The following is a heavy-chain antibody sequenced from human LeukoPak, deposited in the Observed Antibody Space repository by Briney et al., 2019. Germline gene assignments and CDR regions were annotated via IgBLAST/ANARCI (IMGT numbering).Heavy chain of an antibody. V-gene: IGHV1-69*05. CDR2: IIPIFGTA. J-gene: IGHJ6*03. Sequence: SVKVSCKASGYTFTSYAISWVRQAPGQGLEWMGGIIPIFGTANYAQKFQGRVTITTDESTSTAYMELSSLRSEDTAVYYCARDRVPAAIRGYYYYMDVWGKGTTVTVSS. CDR3: ARDRVPAAIRGYYYYMDV. D-gene: IGHD2-2*02. CDR1: GYTFTSYA.